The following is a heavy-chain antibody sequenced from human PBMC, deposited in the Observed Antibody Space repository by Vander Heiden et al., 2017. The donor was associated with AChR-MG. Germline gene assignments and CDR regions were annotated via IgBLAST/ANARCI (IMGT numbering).Heavy chain of an antibody. CDR3: ARGTGIAHYYTMDV. Sequence: VQLVESGGGLVQPGGSLSPSCAAPGFTSSTYSMNWVRQGPGKGLEWRSYISSGIIYYTDSVKGRVTISRDNAKNSLHLQMNSMREEDTAVYYCARGTGIAHYYTMDVWGQGTTVTVSS. V-gene: IGHV3-48*02. J-gene: IGHJ6*02. D-gene: IGHD2-21*01. CDR1: GFTSSTYS. CDR2: ISSGII.